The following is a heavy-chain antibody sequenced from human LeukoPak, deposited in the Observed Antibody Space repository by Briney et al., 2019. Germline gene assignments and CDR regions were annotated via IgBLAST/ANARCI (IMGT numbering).Heavy chain of an antibody. J-gene: IGHJ4*02. Sequence: PGGSLRLSCAASGFTFSSYSMNWVRQAPGKGLEWVSSISSSSSYIYYADSVKGRFTISRDNAKNSLYLQVNSLRAEDTAVYYCARGMATIDERFDYWGQGTLVTVSS. CDR1: GFTFSSYS. CDR3: ARGMATIDERFDY. V-gene: IGHV3-21*01. CDR2: ISSSSSYI. D-gene: IGHD5-24*01.